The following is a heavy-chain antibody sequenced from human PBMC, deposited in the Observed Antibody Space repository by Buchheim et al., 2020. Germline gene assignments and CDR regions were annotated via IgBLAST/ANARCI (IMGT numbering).Heavy chain of an antibody. Sequence: VKKPGASVKVSCKASGYTFTGYYMHWVRQAPGQGLEWMGWINPNSGGTNYAQKFQGRVTMTRDTSISTAYMELSRLRSDDTAVYYCARDRGYCSSTSCYLDAFDIWGQGT. CDR1: GYTFTGYY. D-gene: IGHD2-2*01. CDR3: ARDRGYCSSTSCYLDAFDI. V-gene: IGHV1-2*02. CDR2: INPNSGGT. J-gene: IGHJ3*02.